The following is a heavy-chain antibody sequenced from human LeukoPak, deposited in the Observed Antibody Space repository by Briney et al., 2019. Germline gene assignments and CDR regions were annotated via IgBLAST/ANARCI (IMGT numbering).Heavy chain of an antibody. J-gene: IGHJ6*04. CDR2: IYYSGRT. D-gene: IGHD3-3*01. CDR3: ARRGYDFWSGYSPMDV. V-gene: IGHV4-39*07. Sequence: SETLSLTCTVSGGSISSSSLYWGWIRQPPGKGLEWIGSIYYSGRTYYNPSLKSRVTISVDTSKNQFSLKLSSVTAADTAVYYCARRGYDFWSGYSPMDVWGKGTTVTVSS. CDR1: GGSISSSSLY.